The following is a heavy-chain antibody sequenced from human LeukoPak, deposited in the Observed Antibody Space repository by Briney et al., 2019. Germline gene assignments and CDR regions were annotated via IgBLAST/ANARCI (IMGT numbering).Heavy chain of an antibody. CDR1: GYTFTSYG. CDR2: ISAYNGNT. Sequence: ASVKVSFKSSGYTFTSYGISWVRQAPGQGLEWMGWISAYNGNTSYAQKLQGRVTMTTDTSTSTAYMELRSLTSDDTAVYYCARDSKAGTRPDYWGQGTLVIVSS. CDR3: ARDSKAGTRPDY. J-gene: IGHJ4*02. V-gene: IGHV1-18*01.